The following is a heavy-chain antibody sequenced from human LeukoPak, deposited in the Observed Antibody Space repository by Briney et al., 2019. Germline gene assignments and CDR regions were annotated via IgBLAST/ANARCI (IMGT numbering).Heavy chain of an antibody. CDR3: AKERGYDYVWGSYEDYFDY. CDR1: GFTFSSYA. Sequence: GGSLRLSCAASGFTFSSYAMSWVRQAPGKGLEWVSAVSGSGGSTYYADSVKGRFTISRDNSKNTLYLQMNSLRAEDTAVYYCAKERGYDYVWGSYEDYFDYWGQGTLVTVSS. CDR2: VSGSGGST. V-gene: IGHV3-23*01. D-gene: IGHD3-16*01. J-gene: IGHJ4*02.